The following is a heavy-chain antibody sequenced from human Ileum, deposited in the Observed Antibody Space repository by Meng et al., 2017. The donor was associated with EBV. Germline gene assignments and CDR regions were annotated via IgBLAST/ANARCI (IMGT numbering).Heavy chain of an antibody. CDR1: GGSISRSDW. CDR3: ASSDYYRSDY. J-gene: IGHJ4*02. CDR2: TSHSGST. V-gene: IGHV4-4*02. D-gene: IGHD3-22*01. Sequence: QVQLQESGPGLVKPSETLSLTCAVPGGSISRSDWWSWVRQPPGKGLEWIGETSHSGSTNYSPSLKSRVTISLDKSKNQLSLKLNSVTAADTAVYYCASSDYYRSDYWGQGTLVTVSS.